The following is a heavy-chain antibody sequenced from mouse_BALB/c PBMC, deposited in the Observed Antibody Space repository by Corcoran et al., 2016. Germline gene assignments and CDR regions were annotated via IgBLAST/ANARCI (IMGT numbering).Heavy chain of an antibody. J-gene: IGHJ3*01. CDR3: AYGNSRFAY. CDR2: IYPGNGDT. CDR1: GYTFTSYN. D-gene: IGHD2-1*01. V-gene: IGHV1-12*01. Sequence: QVQLQQPGAELVKPGASVKMSCKASGYTFTSYNMHWVKQTPGQGLEWIGAIYPGNGDTSYNQKFKGKATLTADKSSSTAYMQLSSLTSEDSAVYYCAYGNSRFAYWGQGTLVTVSA.